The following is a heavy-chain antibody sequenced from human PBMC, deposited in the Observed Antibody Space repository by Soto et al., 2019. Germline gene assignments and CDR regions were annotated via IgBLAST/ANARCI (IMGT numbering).Heavy chain of an antibody. CDR1: GFSVSSNY. D-gene: IGHD3-22*01. CDR3: AREGYYDSSGYYFD. Sequence: EVQLVESGGGLIQPGGSLRLSCAASGFSVSSNYMSWVRQAPGKGLEWVSVTYSGGSTYYADSVKGRFTISRDSSKNTLYLQMNRLRAEDTAVYYCAREGYYDSSGYYFDWGQGTLVTVSS. CDR2: TYSGGST. V-gene: IGHV3-53*01. J-gene: IGHJ4*02.